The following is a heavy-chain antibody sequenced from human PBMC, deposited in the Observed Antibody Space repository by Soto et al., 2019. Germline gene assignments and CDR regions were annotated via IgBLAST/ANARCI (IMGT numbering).Heavy chain of an antibody. D-gene: IGHD3-22*01. V-gene: IGHV1-18*01. CDR3: ARGPADYYDNSGNYFLDY. J-gene: IGHJ4*02. CDR2: ISTYNGNT. CDR1: GYTFTTYG. Sequence: QVQLVQSGAEVKKPGASVKVSCKASGYTFTTYGVSWVRQAPGQGLDWMGAISTYNGNTKYAERLQGRVTMTTDTTTSTAYMELRSLRPDETAVYYCARGPADYYDNSGNYFLDYWGQGTLVTVSS.